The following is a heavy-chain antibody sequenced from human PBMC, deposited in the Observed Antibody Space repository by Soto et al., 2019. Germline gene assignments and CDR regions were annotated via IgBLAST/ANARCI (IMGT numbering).Heavy chain of an antibody. CDR2: ISGSGGST. Sequence: EVQLLESGGGLVQPGGSLRLSCAASGFSFSSYAMSWVRLAPGKGLEWVSAISGSGGSTYYADSVKGRFTISRDNSKNTLDLQMYSLRAEDTAVYYCARTRGEPVLRYFVWLGYYSYGMDVWGQGTTVTVSS. CDR1: GFSFSSYA. CDR3: ARTRGEPVLRYFVWLGYYSYGMDV. D-gene: IGHD3-9*01. J-gene: IGHJ6*02. V-gene: IGHV3-23*01.